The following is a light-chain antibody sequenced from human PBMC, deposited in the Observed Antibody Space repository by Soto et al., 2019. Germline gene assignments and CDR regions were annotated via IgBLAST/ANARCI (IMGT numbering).Light chain of an antibody. J-gene: IGLJ1*01. CDR1: SSDIGDYDY. V-gene: IGLV2-14*01. CDR3: NSYATGNTRV. Sequence: QSALTQPASVSGSPGQSITISCTGSSSDIGDYDYVSWYQQHPGKAPKVLISEVSNQPSGVSNRFSGSKSGNTASLTISGLQAEDEADYYCNSYATGNTRVFGTGTKVTVL. CDR2: EVS.